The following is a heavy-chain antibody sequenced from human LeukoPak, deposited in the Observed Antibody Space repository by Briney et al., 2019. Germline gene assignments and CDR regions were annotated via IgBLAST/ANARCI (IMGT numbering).Heavy chain of an antibody. J-gene: IGHJ3*02. V-gene: IGHV3-30-3*01. CDR3: ARDGLGYCSSTSCRDAFDI. D-gene: IGHD2-2*01. CDR2: ISYDGSNK. CDR1: GFTFSNYA. Sequence: GGSLRLSCAASGFTFSNYAMHWVRQAPGKGLEWVAVISYDGSNKYYADSVKGRFTISRDNAKNSLYLQMNSLRAEDTAVYYCARDGLGYCSSTSCRDAFDIWGQGTLVTVFS.